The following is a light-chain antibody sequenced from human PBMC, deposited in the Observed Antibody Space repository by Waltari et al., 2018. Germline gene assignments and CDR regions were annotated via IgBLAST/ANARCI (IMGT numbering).Light chain of an antibody. J-gene: IGKJ2*01. V-gene: IGKV1-8*01. CDR2: AAS. CDR1: QGINTY. CDR3: QQYYNYPYT. Sequence: AIRMTQSPSSFSASTGDRVTMTCRASQGINTYVAWYQQKPEKAPNLLIYAASTLQSGVPSRFSGSGSGTDFTLTISCLQSEDFATYYCQQYYNYPYTFGQGTKVEIK.